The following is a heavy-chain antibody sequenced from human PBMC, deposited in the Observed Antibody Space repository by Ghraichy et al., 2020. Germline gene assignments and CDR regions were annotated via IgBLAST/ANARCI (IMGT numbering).Heavy chain of an antibody. Sequence: SETLSLTCAVYGGSFSGYYWSWIRQPPGKGLEWIGEINHSGSTNYNPSLKSRVTISVDTSKNQFSLKLSSVTAADTAVYYCARVRLPRVRGVIIHWFDPWGQGTLVTVSS. CDR2: INHSGST. CDR1: GGSFSGYY. J-gene: IGHJ5*02. V-gene: IGHV4-34*01. D-gene: IGHD3-10*01. CDR3: ARVRLPRVRGVIIHWFDP.